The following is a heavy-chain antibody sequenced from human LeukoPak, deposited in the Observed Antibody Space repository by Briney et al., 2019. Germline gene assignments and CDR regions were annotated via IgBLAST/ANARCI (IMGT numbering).Heavy chain of an antibody. CDR3: ATDRSIAVAGTGEAD. J-gene: IGHJ4*02. V-gene: IGHV1-24*01. CDR1: GYTVTELS. Sequence: ASVKVSCKFSGYTVTELSMHWVRQAPGKGLEWMGGFDPEDGETIYAQKFQGRVTMTEDTSTDTAYMELSSLRSEDTAVYYCATDRSIAVAGTGEADWGQGTLVTVSS. CDR2: FDPEDGET. D-gene: IGHD6-19*01.